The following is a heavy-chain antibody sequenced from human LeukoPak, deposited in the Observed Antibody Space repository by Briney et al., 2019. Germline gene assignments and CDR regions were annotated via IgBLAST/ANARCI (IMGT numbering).Heavy chain of an antibody. J-gene: IGHJ4*02. CDR2: ISGSGGST. V-gene: IGHV3-23*01. Sequence: GGSLRLSCAASGFTFSSYAMSWVRQAPGKGLEWVSAISGSGGSTYYADSVKGRFTISRDNSKNTLYLQMNSLRAEDTAIYYCVRGDRYFFDYWGQGTLVTVSS. D-gene: IGHD1-14*01. CDR3: VRGDRYFFDY. CDR1: GFTFSSYA.